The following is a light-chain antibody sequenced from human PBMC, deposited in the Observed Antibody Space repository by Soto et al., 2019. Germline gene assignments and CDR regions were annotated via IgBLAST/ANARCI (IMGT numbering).Light chain of an antibody. CDR1: QSVRSN. V-gene: IGKV3D-15*02. CDR3: QQYGNSPYT. CDR2: ASS. J-gene: IGKJ2*01. Sequence: EILMMQSPATLSVSRGERATLSCRASQSVRSNLAWYQQKPGQAPRLLIYASSNRATGIPDRFSGSGSGTDFTLTISRLEPEDFAVYYCQQYGNSPYTFGQGTKVDIK.